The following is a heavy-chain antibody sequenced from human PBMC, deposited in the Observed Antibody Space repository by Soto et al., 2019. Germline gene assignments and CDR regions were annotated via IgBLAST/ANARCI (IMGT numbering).Heavy chain of an antibody. CDR2: ISSSGVST. D-gene: IGHD5-18*01. CDR3: AKYLDTAMVGLFDY. V-gene: IGHV3-23*01. CDR1: GFTFSSYA. Sequence: EVQLLESGGGLVQPGGSLRLSCAASGFTFSSYAMSWVRQAPGKGLEWVSAISSSGVSTYYADSVKGRFTISRDTSKNSLYLHINSLRAEDTAVYYCAKYLDTAMVGLFDYWGRGSLVTVSS. J-gene: IGHJ4*02.